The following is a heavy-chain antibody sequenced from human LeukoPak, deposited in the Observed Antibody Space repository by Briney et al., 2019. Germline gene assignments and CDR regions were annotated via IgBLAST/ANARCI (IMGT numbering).Heavy chain of an antibody. D-gene: IGHD5-12*01. CDR1: GYTFTDFG. Sequence: GASVKVSCKASGYTFTDFGINWVRRAPGHGLEWMGRISHYNGNTNYEQKFRGRVTMTTDTSTNTAYMELTNLESDDTAVYYCARGGSSGLDFWGQGTLVSVSS. CDR2: ISHYNGNT. CDR3: ARGGSSGLDF. V-gene: IGHV1-18*01. J-gene: IGHJ4*01.